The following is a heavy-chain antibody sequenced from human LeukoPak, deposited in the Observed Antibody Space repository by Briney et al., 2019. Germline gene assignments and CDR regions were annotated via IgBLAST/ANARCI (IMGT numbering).Heavy chain of an antibody. V-gene: IGHV3-30*18. CDR2: ISYDGSNK. CDR1: GFTFSSYG. CDR3: AKDYGDYAYYFDY. D-gene: IGHD4-17*01. J-gene: IGHJ4*02. Sequence: GGSLRLSCAASGFTFSSYGMHWVRQAPCKGLEWVAVISYDGSNKYYADSVKGRFTISRDNSKNTLYLQMNSLRAEDTAVYYCAKDYGDYAYYFDYWGQGTLVTVSS.